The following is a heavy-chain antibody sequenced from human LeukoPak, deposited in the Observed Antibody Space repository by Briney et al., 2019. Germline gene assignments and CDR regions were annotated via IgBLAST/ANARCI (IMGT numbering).Heavy chain of an antibody. J-gene: IGHJ3*02. CDR2: ISSSSSYT. CDR1: GFTFSDYY. Sequence: GGSLRLSCAASGFTFSDYYMSWIRQAPGKGLEWVSYISSSSSYTNYADSVKGRFTISRDNAKNSLYLQMNSLRAEDTAVYYCAKPLQPGYCSSTSCPTDAFDIWGQGTMVTVSS. D-gene: IGHD2-2*01. CDR3: AKPLQPGYCSSTSCPTDAFDI. V-gene: IGHV3-11*03.